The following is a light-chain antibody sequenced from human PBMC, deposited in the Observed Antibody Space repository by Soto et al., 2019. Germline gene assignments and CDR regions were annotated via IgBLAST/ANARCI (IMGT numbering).Light chain of an antibody. CDR2: KAS. V-gene: IGKV1-5*03. J-gene: IGKJ1*01. Sequence: DIKMTQSPSTLSASVGDRVTITCRASQSISSWLAWYQQKPGKAPKLLIYKASSLESGVPSRFSGSGSGTEFTLTISSRQPDDFATYYCQQALAFGQGTKVESK. CDR3: QQALA. CDR1: QSISSW.